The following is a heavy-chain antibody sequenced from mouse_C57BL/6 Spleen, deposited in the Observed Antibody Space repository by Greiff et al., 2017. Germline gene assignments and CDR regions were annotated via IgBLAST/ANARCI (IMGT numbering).Heavy chain of an antibody. CDR2: IDPETGGT. V-gene: IGHV1-15*01. D-gene: IGHD3-3*01. J-gene: IGHJ3*01. Sequence: VKLVESGAELVRPGASVTLSCKASGYTFTDYEMHWVKQTPVHGLEWIGAIDPETGGTAYNQKFKGKAILTADKSSSTAYMELRSLTSEDSAVYYCTGWAWFAYWGQGTLVTVSA. CDR1: GYTFTDYE. CDR3: TGWAWFAY.